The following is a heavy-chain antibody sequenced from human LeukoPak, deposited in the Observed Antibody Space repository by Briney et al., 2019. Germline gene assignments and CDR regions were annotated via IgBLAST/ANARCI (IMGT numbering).Heavy chain of an antibody. V-gene: IGHV4-31*03. D-gene: IGHD1-26*01. CDR2: IYYSGST. CDR1: GGSISSGGYY. Sequence: SETLFLTCTVSGGSISSGGYYWSWIRQHPGKGLEWIGYIYYSGSTYYNPSLKSRVTISVDTSKNQFSLKLSSVTAADTAVYYCARGRELSSLGYWGQGTLVTVSS. J-gene: IGHJ4*02. CDR3: ARGRELSSLGY.